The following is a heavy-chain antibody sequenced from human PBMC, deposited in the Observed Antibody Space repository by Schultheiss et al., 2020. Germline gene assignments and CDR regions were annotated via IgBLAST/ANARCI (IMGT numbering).Heavy chain of an antibody. J-gene: IGHJ4*02. D-gene: IGHD2-15*01. V-gene: IGHV1-2*02. Sequence: ASVKVSCKASGYTFTGYYMHWVRQAPGQGLEWMGWINPNSGGTNYAQKFQGRVTMTRDTSISTAYMELSRLRSDDTAVYYCARYCSGGSCYKGFDYWGQGTLVNVYS. CDR2: INPNSGGT. CDR1: GYTFTGYY. CDR3: ARYCSGGSCYKGFDY.